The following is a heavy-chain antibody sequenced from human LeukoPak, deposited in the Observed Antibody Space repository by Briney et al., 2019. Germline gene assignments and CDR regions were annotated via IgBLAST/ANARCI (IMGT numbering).Heavy chain of an antibody. CDR2: IYYSGST. CDR3: ARGFGELTSTNWFDP. V-gene: IGHV4-61*05. CDR1: GGSISSSSYY. D-gene: IGHD3-10*01. J-gene: IGHJ5*02. Sequence: SETLSLTCTVSGGSISSSSYYWGWIRQPPGKGLEWIGYIYYSGSTNYNPSLKSRVTISVDTSKNQFSLKLSSVTAADTAVYYCARGFGELTSTNWFDPWGQGTLVTVSS.